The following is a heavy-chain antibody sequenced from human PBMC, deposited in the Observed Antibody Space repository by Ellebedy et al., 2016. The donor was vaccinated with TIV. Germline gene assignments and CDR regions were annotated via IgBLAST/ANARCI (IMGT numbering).Heavy chain of an antibody. CDR3: ARGVLSGY. J-gene: IGHJ4*02. CDR1: GFTVSNNY. Sequence: GESLKISCAASGFTVSNNYISWVRQAPGKGLEWVSVIYSGGSKYYADSVKGRFTISRDNSKNTVYLQMNSLRAEDTAVYYCARGVLSGYWGQGTLVTVSS. V-gene: IGHV3-53*01. D-gene: IGHD2/OR15-2a*01. CDR2: IYSGGSK.